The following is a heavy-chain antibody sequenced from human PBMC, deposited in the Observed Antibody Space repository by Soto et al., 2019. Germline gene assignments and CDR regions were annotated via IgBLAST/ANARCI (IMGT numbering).Heavy chain of an antibody. CDR2: INSDGSST. CDR1: GFTFSSYW. V-gene: IGHV3-74*01. CDR3: ARGVYDFWSGYYTFDY. Sequence: TGGSLRLSCAASGFTFSSYWMHWVRQAPGKGLVWVSRINSDGSSTSYADSVKGRFTISRDNAKNTLYLQMNSLRAEDTAVYYCARGVYDFWSGYYTFDYWGQGTLVTVSS. D-gene: IGHD3-3*01. J-gene: IGHJ4*02.